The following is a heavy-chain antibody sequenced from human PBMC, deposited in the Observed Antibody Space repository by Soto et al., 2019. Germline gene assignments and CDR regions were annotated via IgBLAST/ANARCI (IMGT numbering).Heavy chain of an antibody. V-gene: IGHV3-30*18. Sequence: QVQLVESGGGVVQPGRSLRLSCAASGFTXXXYGMHWVRQAPGKGLEWVAVISYDGSNKYYADSVKGRFTISRDNSKNTLYLQMNSLRAEDTAVYYCAKEAGDGYNWNAFDIWGQGTMVTVSS. CDR2: ISYDGSNK. J-gene: IGHJ3*02. CDR1: GFTXXXYG. CDR3: AKEAGDGYNWNAFDI. D-gene: IGHD5-12*01.